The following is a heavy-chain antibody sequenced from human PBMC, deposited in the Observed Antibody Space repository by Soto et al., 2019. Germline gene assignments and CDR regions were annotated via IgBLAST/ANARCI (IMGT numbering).Heavy chain of an antibody. CDR2: IWYDGSNK. D-gene: IGHD6-19*01. Sequence: QVQLVESGGGVVQPGRSLRLSCAASGFTFSSYGMHWVRQAPGKGLEWVAVIWYDGSNKYYADSVKGRFTISRDNSKNTLYLQMNSLRAEDTAVYYCARGDSSGWYSYYFDYWGQGTLVTVSS. CDR1: GFTFSSYG. J-gene: IGHJ4*02. CDR3: ARGDSSGWYSYYFDY. V-gene: IGHV3-33*01.